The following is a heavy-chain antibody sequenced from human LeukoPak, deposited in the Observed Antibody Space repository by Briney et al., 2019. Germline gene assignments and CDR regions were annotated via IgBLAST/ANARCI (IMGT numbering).Heavy chain of an antibody. CDR2: ISSSSSYI. CDR3: ARDVLPDYYGSGSQGFDP. J-gene: IGHJ5*02. V-gene: IGHV3-21*01. CDR1: GFTFSSYS. Sequence: GSLRLSCAASGFTFSSYSMNWVRQAPGKGLEWVSSISSSSSYIYYADSVKGRFTISRDNAKNSLYLQMNSLRAEDTAVYYCARDVLPDYYGSGSQGFDPWGQGTLVTVSS. D-gene: IGHD3-10*01.